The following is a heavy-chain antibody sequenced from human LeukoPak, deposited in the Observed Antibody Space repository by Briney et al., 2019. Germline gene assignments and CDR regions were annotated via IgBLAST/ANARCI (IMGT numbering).Heavy chain of an antibody. J-gene: IGHJ4*02. V-gene: IGHV3-21*01. CDR2: ISSSSSYI. Sequence: GGSLRLSCAASGFTFSSYSMHWVRQAPGKGLEWVSSISSSSSYIYYADSVKGRFTISRDNAKNSLYLQMNSLRAEDTAVYYCARAPGDYRGYWGQGTLVTVSS. CDR3: ARAPGDYRGY. D-gene: IGHD4-17*01. CDR1: GFTFSSYS.